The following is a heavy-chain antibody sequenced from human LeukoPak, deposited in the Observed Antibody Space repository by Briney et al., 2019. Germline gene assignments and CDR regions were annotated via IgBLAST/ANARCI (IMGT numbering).Heavy chain of an antibody. CDR2: IIPIFGTA. D-gene: IGHD2-8*01. J-gene: IGHJ5*02. V-gene: IGHV1-69*01. Sequence: SVKVSCKASGGTFSSYAISWVRRAPGQGLEWRGGIIPIFGTANYAQKFQGRVTITADESTSTAYMELSSLRSEDTAVYYCARVGGYCTNGVVLCRPTAENNWFDPWGQGTLVTVSS. CDR1: GGTFSSYA. CDR3: ARVGGYCTNGVVLCRPTAENNWFDP.